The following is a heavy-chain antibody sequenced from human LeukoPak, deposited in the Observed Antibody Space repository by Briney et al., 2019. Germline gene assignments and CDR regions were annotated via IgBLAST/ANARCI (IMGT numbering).Heavy chain of an antibody. D-gene: IGHD3-22*01. CDR1: GYTFTSYY. CDR2: INPSGSST. V-gene: IGHV1-46*01. J-gene: IGHJ5*02. Sequence: GASVKVSCKASGYTFTSYYMHWVRQAPGQGLEWMGLINPSGSSTLYAQKFQGRVTMTRDMSTTTDYMELSSLRSEDTAVYYCAKDARIYYYDKASPRGLDPWGQGTLVTVSS. CDR3: AKDARIYYYDKASPRGLDP.